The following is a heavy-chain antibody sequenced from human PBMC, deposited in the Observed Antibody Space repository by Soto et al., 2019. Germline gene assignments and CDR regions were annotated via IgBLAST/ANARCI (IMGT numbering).Heavy chain of an antibody. Sequence: SQTLSLTGPISGNSVSSNSAAWNWIRQSPSRGLEWLGRTYYRSKWYNDYAVSVKSRITINPDTSKNQFSLQLNSVPPADTAVYYCARGTPGYYGMDVWGPGTTVHVSS. CDR2: TYYRSKWYN. CDR1: GNSVSSNSAA. CDR3: ARGTPGYYGMDV. V-gene: IGHV6-1*01. D-gene: IGHD1-7*01. J-gene: IGHJ6*02.